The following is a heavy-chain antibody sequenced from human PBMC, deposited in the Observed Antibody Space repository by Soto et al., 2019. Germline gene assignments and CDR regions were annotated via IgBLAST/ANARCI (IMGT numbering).Heavy chain of an antibody. D-gene: IGHD3-3*01. V-gene: IGHV1-2*02. Sequence: QVQLVQSGAEVKKPGASVKVSCKASGYTFTGYYMHWVRQAPGQGLEWMGWINPNSGGTNYAQKFQGRVTMTRDTSISTAYMELSRLRSDDTAVYYCTIFGVVINRRPYYYGMDVWGQGTTVTVSS. J-gene: IGHJ6*02. CDR3: TIFGVVINRRPYYYGMDV. CDR2: INPNSGGT. CDR1: GYTFTGYY.